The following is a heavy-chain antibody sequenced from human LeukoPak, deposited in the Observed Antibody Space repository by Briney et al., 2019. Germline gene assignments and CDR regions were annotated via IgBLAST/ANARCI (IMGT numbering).Heavy chain of an antibody. CDR2: ITGNNGNT. Sequence: ASVKASCKTSGYTFSGYGISWVRQAPGQGLEWMGWITGNNGNTNYAPSLQGRVTMTTDTSTNTVYMELTSLKSDDTAVYYCARDQRNRGSYRFEYWGQGTLVTVSS. J-gene: IGHJ4*02. V-gene: IGHV1-18*01. CDR1: GYTFSGYG. D-gene: IGHD1-26*01. CDR3: ARDQRNRGSYRFEY.